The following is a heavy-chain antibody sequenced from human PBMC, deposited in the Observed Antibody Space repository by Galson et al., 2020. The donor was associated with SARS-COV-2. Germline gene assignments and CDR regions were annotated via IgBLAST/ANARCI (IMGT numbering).Heavy chain of an antibody. CDR2: ISAYNGNT. J-gene: IGHJ4*02. D-gene: IGHD1-7*01. Sequence: ASVKVSCKASGYTFTSYGISWVRQAPGQGLEWMGWISAYNGNTNYAQKLQGRVTMTTDTSTSTAYMELRSLRSDDTAVYYCARDLGPGTTGYEWDYWGQGTLVTVSS. CDR1: GYTFTSYG. V-gene: IGHV1-18*01. CDR3: ARDLGPGTTGYEWDY.